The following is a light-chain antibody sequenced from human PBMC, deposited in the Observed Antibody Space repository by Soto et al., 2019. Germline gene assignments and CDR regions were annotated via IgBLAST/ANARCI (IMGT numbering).Light chain of an antibody. J-gene: IGKJ2*01. CDR3: QRYDGY. CDR2: GAS. CDR1: QNINNW. Sequence: DTQMTQSPSTLSASVGDTVTITCRARQNINNWLAWYQQKPEKVPKLLIYGASTLEDGVPSRFSGSRSGTEFTLTSNNLQPGDFATYYCQRYDGYFGQGTKLEIK. V-gene: IGKV1-5*01.